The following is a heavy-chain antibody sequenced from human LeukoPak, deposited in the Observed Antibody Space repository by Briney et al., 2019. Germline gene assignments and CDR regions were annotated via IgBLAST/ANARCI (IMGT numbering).Heavy chain of an antibody. Sequence: GGSLRLSCAASGFTFSSYWMSWVRQAPGKGLEWVSSISSSSSYIYYADSVKGRFTISRDNAKNSLYLQMNSLRAEDTAVYYCARDLRNYYGSGSYSPFDYWGQGTLVTVSS. CDR3: ARDLRNYYGSGSYSPFDY. CDR2: ISSSSSYI. CDR1: GFTFSSYW. J-gene: IGHJ4*02. V-gene: IGHV3-21*01. D-gene: IGHD3-10*01.